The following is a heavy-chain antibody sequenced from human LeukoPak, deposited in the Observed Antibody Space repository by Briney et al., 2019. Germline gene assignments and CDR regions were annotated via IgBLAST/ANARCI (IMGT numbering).Heavy chain of an antibody. CDR3: ARDYDYVWGSLAFDI. CDR1: GGSFSGYY. V-gene: IGHV4-34*01. J-gene: IGHJ3*02. Sequence: PETLSLTCAVYGGSFSGYYWSWIRQPPGKGLEWIGEINHSGSTNYNPSLKSRVTISVDTSKNQFSLKLSSVTAADTAVYYCARDYDYVWGSLAFDIWGQGTMVTVSS. D-gene: IGHD3-16*01. CDR2: INHSGST.